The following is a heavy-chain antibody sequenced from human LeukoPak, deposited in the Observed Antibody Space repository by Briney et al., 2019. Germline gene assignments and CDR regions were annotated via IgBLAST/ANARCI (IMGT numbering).Heavy chain of an antibody. D-gene: IGHD6-13*01. Sequence: PGGSLRLSCAASGFTFSSYAMSWVRQAPGKGLEWVSAISGSGGRTYYADSVKGRFTISRDNSKNKLFLQMNSLRAEDTAVYYCAKDLRKQLAYFDYWGQGTLVTVSS. V-gene: IGHV3-23*01. J-gene: IGHJ4*02. CDR2: ISGSGGRT. CDR3: AKDLRKQLAYFDY. CDR1: GFTFSSYA.